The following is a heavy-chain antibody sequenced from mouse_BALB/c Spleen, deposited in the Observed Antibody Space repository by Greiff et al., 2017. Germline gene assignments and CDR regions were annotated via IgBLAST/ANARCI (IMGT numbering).Heavy chain of an antibody. CDR3: AREGFPAMDY. V-gene: IGHV5-17*02. CDR2: ISSGSSTI. CDR1: GFTFSSFG. J-gene: IGHJ4*01. Sequence: EVKLMESGGGLVQPGGSRKLSCAASGFTFSSFGMHWVRQAPEKGLEWVAYISSGSSTIYYADTVKGRFTISRDNPKNTLFLQMTSLRSEDTAMYYCAREGFPAMDYWGQGTSVTVSS.